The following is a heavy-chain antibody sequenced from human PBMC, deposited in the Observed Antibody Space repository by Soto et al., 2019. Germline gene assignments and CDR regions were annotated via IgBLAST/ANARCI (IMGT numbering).Heavy chain of an antibody. J-gene: IGHJ4*02. D-gene: IGHD6-25*01. CDR1: GGSFSGYY. CDR3: ARARRPRPRSYFDY. CDR2: INHSGST. Sequence: SETLSLTCAVYGGSFSGYYWSWIRQPPGKGLEWIGEINHSGSTNYNPSLKSRVTISVDTSKNQFSLKLSSVTAADTAVYYCARARRPRPRSYFDYWGQGTLVTVSS. V-gene: IGHV4-34*01.